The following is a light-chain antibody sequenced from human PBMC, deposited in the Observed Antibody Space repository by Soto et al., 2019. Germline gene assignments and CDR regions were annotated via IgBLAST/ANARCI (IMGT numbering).Light chain of an antibody. Sequence: DIQMTQSPSTLSASVGDRVTITCRASQSISSWLAWYQQRPGKAPKLLIYKASTLESGVPSRFSGYGSGTEFTLTISSLQPDDFATYYCQQYMSYSWTFGLGTKVEIK. CDR1: QSISSW. V-gene: IGKV1-5*03. CDR3: QQYMSYSWT. J-gene: IGKJ1*01. CDR2: KAS.